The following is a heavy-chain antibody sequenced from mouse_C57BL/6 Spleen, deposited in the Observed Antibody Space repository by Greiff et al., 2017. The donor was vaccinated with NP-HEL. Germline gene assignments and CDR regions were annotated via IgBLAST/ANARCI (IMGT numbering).Heavy chain of an antibody. CDR1: GYTFTSYW. CDR2: IDPSDSYT. V-gene: IGHV1-59*01. CDR3: AREGGDGYYVKAWFAY. Sequence: QVQLQQPGAELVRPGTSVKLSCKASGYTFTSYWMHWVKQRPGQGLEWIGVIDPSDSYTNYNQKFKGKATLTVDTSSSTAYMQLSSLTSEDSAVYYCAREGGDGYYVKAWFAYWGQGTLVTDSA. J-gene: IGHJ3*01. D-gene: IGHD2-3*01.